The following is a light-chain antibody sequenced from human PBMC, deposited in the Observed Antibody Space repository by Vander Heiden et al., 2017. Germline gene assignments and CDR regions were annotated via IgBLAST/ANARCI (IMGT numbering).Light chain of an antibody. Sequence: AIRMTQSPFSLSASVGDRVTITCWASQGMSSDLAWDQQKPAKAPKLFIYYASSLQSGVQSRFSGSGSGTDYTPTISGLQPEDWSNDYCQQLFGQGTQVEIK. J-gene: IGKJ5*01. CDR3: QQL. CDR2: YAS. V-gene: IGKV1D-43*01. CDR1: QGMSSD.